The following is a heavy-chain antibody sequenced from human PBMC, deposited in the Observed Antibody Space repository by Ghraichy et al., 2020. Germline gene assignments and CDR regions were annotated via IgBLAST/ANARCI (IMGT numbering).Heavy chain of an antibody. CDR2: ISSSSSTI. CDR3: ARDSAEQLVHWFDP. J-gene: IGHJ5*02. Sequence: GGSLRLSCAASGFTFSSYSMNWVRQAPGKGLEWVSYISSSSSTIYYADSVKGRFTISRDNAKNSLYLQMNSLRDEDTAVYYCARDSAEQLVHWFDPWGQGTLVTVSS. CDR1: GFTFSSYS. D-gene: IGHD6-6*01. V-gene: IGHV3-48*02.